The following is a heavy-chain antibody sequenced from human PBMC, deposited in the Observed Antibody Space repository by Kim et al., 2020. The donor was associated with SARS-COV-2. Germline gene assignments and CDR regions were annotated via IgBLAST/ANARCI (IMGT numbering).Heavy chain of an antibody. CDR3: ARGRYSSGWYVAYYFDY. CDR2: INHSGST. V-gene: IGHV4-34*01. D-gene: IGHD6-19*01. J-gene: IGHJ4*01. CDR1: GGSFSGYY. Sequence: SETLSLTCAVYGGSFSGYYWSWIRQPPGKGLEWIGEINHSGSTNYNPSLKSRVTISVDTSKNQFSLKLSSVTAADTAVYYCARGRYSSGWYVAYYFDYWG.